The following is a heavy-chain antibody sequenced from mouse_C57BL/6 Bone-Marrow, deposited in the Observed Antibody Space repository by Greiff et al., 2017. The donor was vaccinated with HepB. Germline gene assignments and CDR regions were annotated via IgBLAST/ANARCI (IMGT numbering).Heavy chain of an antibody. D-gene: IGHD1-1*01. CDR1: GYAFSSYW. CDR2: IYPGDGDT. CDR3: ARGNYGSSYCAMDY. Sequence: VKLMESGAELVKPGASVKISCKASGYAFSSYWMNWVKQRPGKGLEWIGQIYPGDGDTNYNGKFKGKATLTADKSSSTAYMQLSSLTSEDSAVYFCARGNYGSSYCAMDYWGQGTSVTVSS. J-gene: IGHJ4*01. V-gene: IGHV1-80*01.